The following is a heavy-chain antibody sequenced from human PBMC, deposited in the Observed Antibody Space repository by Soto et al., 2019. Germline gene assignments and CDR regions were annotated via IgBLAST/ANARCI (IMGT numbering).Heavy chain of an antibody. J-gene: IGHJ6*02. CDR1: GYTFTSYD. D-gene: IGHD3-3*01. Sequence: ASVKVSCKXSGYTFTSYDINWVRQATGQGLEWMGWMNPNSGNTGYAQKFQGRVTMTRNTSISTAYMELSSLRSEDTAVYYCARGHRTHTIFGVVIKHYYYGMDVWGQGTTVTVSS. CDR2: MNPNSGNT. V-gene: IGHV1-8*01. CDR3: ARGHRTHTIFGVVIKHYYYGMDV.